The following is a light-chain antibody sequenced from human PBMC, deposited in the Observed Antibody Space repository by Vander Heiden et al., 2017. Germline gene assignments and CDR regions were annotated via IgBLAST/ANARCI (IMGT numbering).Light chain of an antibody. Sequence: SYVLPQPPSVSVAPGQTARITWGGNNIGSKSVHWYQQKPGQAPVLVVYDDSDRPSGIPERFSGSNSGNTATLTISRVEAGDEADYYCQVWDSSSDHVVCGGGTKLTVL. V-gene: IGLV3-21*02. CDR3: QVWDSSSDHVV. CDR2: DDS. J-gene: IGLJ2*01. CDR1: NIGSKS.